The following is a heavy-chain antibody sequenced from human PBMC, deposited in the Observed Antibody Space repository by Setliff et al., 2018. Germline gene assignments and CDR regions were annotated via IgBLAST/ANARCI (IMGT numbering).Heavy chain of an antibody. J-gene: IGHJ6*03. D-gene: IGHD3-3*01. CDR3: ARDAKTYYDFWSGYEWDYYYYYMDV. CDR1: GGSISSGSYY. V-gene: IGHV4-61*02. CDR2: IYTSGST. Sequence: PSETLSLTCTVSGGSISSGSYYWSWIRQPAGKGLEWIGRIYTSGSTNYNPSLKSRVTISVDTSKNQFSLKLSSVTAADTAVNYCARDAKTYYDFWSGYEWDYYYYYMDVWGKGTTVTVSS.